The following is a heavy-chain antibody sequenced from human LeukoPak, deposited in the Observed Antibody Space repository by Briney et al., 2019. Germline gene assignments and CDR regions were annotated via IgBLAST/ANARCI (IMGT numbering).Heavy chain of an antibody. Sequence: PGGSLRLSCAASGFTFSIYSMNWVRQAPGKGLEWISYITSSSGTIYYTDSVKGRFTISRDNAKNSLYLQMNSLRAEDTAVYYCERVAPGHDIGRGYFDYWGQGTLVTVSS. J-gene: IGHJ4*02. V-gene: IGHV3-48*01. CDR3: ERVAPGHDIGRGYFDY. CDR1: GFTFSIYS. D-gene: IGHD2-21*01. CDR2: ITSSSGTI.